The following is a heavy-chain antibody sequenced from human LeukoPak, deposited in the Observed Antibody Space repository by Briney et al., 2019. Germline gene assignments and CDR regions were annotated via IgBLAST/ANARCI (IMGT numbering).Heavy chain of an antibody. Sequence: GGSLRLSCAASGFTFSSYSMNWLRQAPGKGLEWVSSISSSSSYIYYADSVKGRFTISRDNAKNSLYLQMNSLRAEDTAVYYCAREAKRVTTVDYWGQGTLVTVSS. V-gene: IGHV3-21*01. J-gene: IGHJ4*02. CDR3: AREAKRVTTVDY. CDR1: GFTFSSYS. CDR2: ISSSSSYI. D-gene: IGHD4-17*01.